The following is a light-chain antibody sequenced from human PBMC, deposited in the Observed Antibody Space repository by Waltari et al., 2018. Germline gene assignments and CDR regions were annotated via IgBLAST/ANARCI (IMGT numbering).Light chain of an antibody. J-gene: IGLJ1*01. Sequence: QSALTQPASVPGSPGQSITISCSGTASDVGSYDFVSWYQQHPGKAPHLIFYEVSNRPSGISNRFSASKSGNTASLTISGLQAEDEADYYCSSYTTSSAPGVFGTGTRVTVL. CDR1: ASDVGSYDF. CDR2: EVS. CDR3: SSYTTSSAPGV. V-gene: IGLV2-14*01.